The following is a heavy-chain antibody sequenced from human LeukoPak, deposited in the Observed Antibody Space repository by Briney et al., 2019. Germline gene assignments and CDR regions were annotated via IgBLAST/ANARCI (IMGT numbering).Heavy chain of an antibody. CDR2: LSYSGSN. V-gene: IGHV4-59*01. CDR1: GVSISNYY. J-gene: IGHJ6*03. CDR3: ARVHYFDSSGYYSSTYYYYMDV. D-gene: IGHD3-22*01. Sequence: SETLSLTCTVSGVSISNYYWTWIRQPPGKGLEWLGYLSYSGSNKDNPSLKSRVTISIDTSKNQFSLKLSSVTAADTAVYYCARVHYFDSSGYYSSTYYYYMDVWGKGTTVTVSS.